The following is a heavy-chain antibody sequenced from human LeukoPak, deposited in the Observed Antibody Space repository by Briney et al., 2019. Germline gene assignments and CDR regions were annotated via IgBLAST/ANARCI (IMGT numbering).Heavy chain of an antibody. J-gene: IGHJ6*02. D-gene: IGHD3-3*01. Sequence: ASVKVSCKASGYTFTGYYMHWVRQAPGQGLEWMGWINPNSGGTNYVQKFQGRVTMTRDTSISTAYMELSRLRFDDTAVYYCVRDPLRFLEWPASGMDVWGQGTTVTVSS. V-gene: IGHV1-2*02. CDR3: VRDPLRFLEWPASGMDV. CDR2: INPNSGGT. CDR1: GYTFTGYY.